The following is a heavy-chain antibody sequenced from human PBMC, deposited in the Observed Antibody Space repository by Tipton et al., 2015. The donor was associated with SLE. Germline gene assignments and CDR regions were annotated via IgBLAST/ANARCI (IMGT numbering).Heavy chain of an antibody. V-gene: IGHV4-59*01. CDR3: VRDYGGNWGYFDY. CDR2: VYYSGTT. J-gene: IGHJ4*02. Sequence: TLSLTCTVSGGSISTYYWSWIRQPPGKGLEWIGYVYYSGTTSSNPSLKSRVSMSVDTSKNQFSLKLNSVTAADTAVYYCVRDYGGNWGYFDYWGQGTLVTVSS. CDR1: GGSISTYY. D-gene: IGHD4-23*01.